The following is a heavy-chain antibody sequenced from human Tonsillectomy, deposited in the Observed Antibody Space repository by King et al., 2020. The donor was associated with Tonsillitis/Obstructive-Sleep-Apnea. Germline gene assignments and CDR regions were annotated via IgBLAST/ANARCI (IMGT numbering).Heavy chain of an antibody. V-gene: IGHV1-18*01. CDR2: ISAYNGNT. CDR3: ARVLAMTDAYFDY. J-gene: IGHJ4*02. D-gene: IGHD3-3*02. CDR1: GYIFTTYG. Sequence: QLVQSGAEVKKPGASVKVSCKASGYIFTTYGMSWVRQAPGQGLEWMGWISAYNGNTNYTQKLQGRVTMTTDTSTSTAYMEVRSLRSDDTAVYYCARVLAMTDAYFDYWGQGTLVTVSS.